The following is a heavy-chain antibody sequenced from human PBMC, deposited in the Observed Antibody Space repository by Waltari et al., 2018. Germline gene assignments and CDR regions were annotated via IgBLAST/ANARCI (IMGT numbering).Heavy chain of an antibody. Sequence: QVQLVQSGAEVKKPGSSVKVSCKASGGTFRRYAISWVRQAPGPGLEWMGRIIPIFGTANYAQKFQGRVTITANKSTSTAYMELSSLRSEDTAVYYCAREGGPLDYGDFPYFDYWGQGTLVTVSS. CDR2: IIPIFGTA. D-gene: IGHD4-17*01. CDR1: GGTFRRYA. CDR3: AREGGPLDYGDFPYFDY. V-gene: IGHV1-69*08. J-gene: IGHJ4*02.